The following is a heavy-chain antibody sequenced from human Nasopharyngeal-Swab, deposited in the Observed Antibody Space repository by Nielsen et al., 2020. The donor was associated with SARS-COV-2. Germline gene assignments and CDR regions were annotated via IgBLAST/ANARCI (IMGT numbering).Heavy chain of an antibody. CDR1: GFTFSSYA. CDR3: ARWSGYYYYGMDV. D-gene: IGHD3-3*01. J-gene: IGHJ6*02. Sequence: GGSLRLSCAASGFTFSSYAMSWVRQAPGKGLEWVSGISGSAGSTYYADSVKGRFTISRDNAKNSLYLQMNSLRAEDTAVYYCARWSGYYYYGMDVWGQGTTVTVSS. V-gene: IGHV3-23*01. CDR2: ISGSAGST.